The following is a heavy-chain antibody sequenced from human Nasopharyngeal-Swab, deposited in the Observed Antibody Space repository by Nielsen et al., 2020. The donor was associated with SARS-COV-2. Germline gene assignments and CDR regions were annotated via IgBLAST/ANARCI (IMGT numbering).Heavy chain of an antibody. CDR2: IGTAGDT. D-gene: IGHD6-13*01. J-gene: IGHJ3*02. V-gene: IGHV3-13*01. CDR3: ASSSWRRGAFDI. Sequence: GESLKISCAASGFTFSSYDMHWVRRATGKGLEWVSAIGTAGDTYYPGSVKGRFTISRENAKNSLYLQMNSLRAGDTAVYYCASSSWRRGAFDIWGQGTMVTVSS. CDR1: GFTFSSYD.